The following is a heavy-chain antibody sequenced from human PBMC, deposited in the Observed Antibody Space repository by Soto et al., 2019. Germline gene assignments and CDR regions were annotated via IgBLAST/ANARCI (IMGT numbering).Heavy chain of an antibody. D-gene: IGHD2-2*01. CDR3: ARYCSSPSCYAPYGMDV. CDR1: GYSFTNYW. Sequence: GESLKISCKGSGYSFTNYWISWVRQMPGKGLEWMGRIDPSDSYTNYSPSFQGHVTISTDKSINTAYLQWSSLKASDTAMYYCARYCSSPSCYAPYGMDVWGQATTVTVSS. CDR2: IDPSDSYT. J-gene: IGHJ6*02. V-gene: IGHV5-10-1*01.